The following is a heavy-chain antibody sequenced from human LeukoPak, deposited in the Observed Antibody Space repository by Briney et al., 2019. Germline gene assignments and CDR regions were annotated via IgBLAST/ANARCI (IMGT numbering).Heavy chain of an antibody. CDR2: ISGNSGSI. D-gene: IGHD5-18*01. CDR1: GFTFDDYA. J-gene: IGHJ4*02. V-gene: IGHV3-9*01. Sequence: GRSLRLSCAASGFTFDDYAMHWVRQAPGKGLEWVSGISGNSGSIGYADSVKGRFTIARDNAKNSLYLQMNSLRAEDTALYYCAKGPQRGYSHVGHFDYWGQGTLVTVSS. CDR3: AKGPQRGYSHVGHFDY.